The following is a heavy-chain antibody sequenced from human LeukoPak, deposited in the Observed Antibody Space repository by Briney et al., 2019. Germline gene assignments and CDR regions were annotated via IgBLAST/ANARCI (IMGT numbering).Heavy chain of an antibody. J-gene: IGHJ3*02. D-gene: IGHD3-22*01. V-gene: IGHV3-21*01. CDR1: GFTFSTYN. CDR3: ARGYYEAFDI. CDR2: ISTSGTYI. Sequence: PGGSLRLSCAASGFTFSTYNMNWVRQAPGKGLEWVSSISTSGTYIYYADSEKGRFTVSRDNAKNSLYLQMNSLRAEDTAVYYCARGYYEAFDIWGQGTMVTVSS.